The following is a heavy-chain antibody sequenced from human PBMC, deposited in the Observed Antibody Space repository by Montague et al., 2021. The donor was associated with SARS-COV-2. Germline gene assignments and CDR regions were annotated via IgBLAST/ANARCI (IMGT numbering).Heavy chain of an antibody. CDR1: GGSISSGDHY. Sequence: TLSLTCTVSGGSISSGDHYWTWIRQPAGRGLEWIGHIQADGGTNYKSSLRSRLTFSVDTSKNLFSLTLRSLTATDTAIYYCAGHRPESGKNSPGLAGLFASVGCSAGGMDVWGQGTAVTVSS. V-gene: IGHV4-61*09. J-gene: IGHJ6*02. CDR2: IQADGGT. D-gene: IGHD3/OR15-3a*01. CDR3: AGHRPESGKNSPGLAGLFASVGCSAGGMDV.